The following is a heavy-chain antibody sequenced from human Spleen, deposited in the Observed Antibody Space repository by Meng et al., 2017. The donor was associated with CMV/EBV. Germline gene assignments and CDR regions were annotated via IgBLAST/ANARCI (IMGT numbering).Heavy chain of an antibody. CDR2: ITNNGGST. Sequence: GGSLRLSCAASGFPFSAYTIHWVRQAPGKGLQYVSGITNNGGSTYYADSVRGRFTISRDNSKNTLYRQRNSRIAEDTAVYYCAEDKVLWCGFYGMDVWGQGTTVTVSS. V-gene: IGHV3-64*02. CDR3: AEDKVLWCGFYGMDV. CDR1: GFPFSAYT. J-gene: IGHJ6*02. D-gene: IGHD3-3*01.